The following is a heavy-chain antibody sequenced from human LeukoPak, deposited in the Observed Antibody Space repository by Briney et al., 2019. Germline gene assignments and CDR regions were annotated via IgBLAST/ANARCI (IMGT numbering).Heavy chain of an antibody. CDR2: VLSRGTT. J-gene: IGHJ4*02. V-gene: IGHV4-4*07. CDR1: DASMNNYY. Sequence: SETLSLTCTVSDASMNNYYWSWIRQSPEKGLEWIGFVLSRGTTNYNPSFKSRPTMSIDTSKKQFSLRLSSVTAADTAVYFCARSWAAKWELPGQFDSWGQGRLVSVSS. D-gene: IGHD1-26*01. CDR3: ARSWAAKWELPGQFDS.